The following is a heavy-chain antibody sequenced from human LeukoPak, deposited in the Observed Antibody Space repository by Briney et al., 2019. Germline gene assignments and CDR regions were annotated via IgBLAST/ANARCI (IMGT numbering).Heavy chain of an antibody. CDR3: ARAVVYYYDSSGYYLRGFFFDY. CDR2: INHSGST. D-gene: IGHD3-22*01. J-gene: IGHJ4*02. Sequence: SETLSLTCAVYGGSFSGYYWSWIRQPPGKGLEWIGEINHSGSTNYNPSLKSRVTISVDTSKNQFSLKLSSVTAADTAVYYCARAVVYYYDSSGYYLRGFFFDYWGQGTLVTVSS. CDR1: GGSFSGYY. V-gene: IGHV4-34*01.